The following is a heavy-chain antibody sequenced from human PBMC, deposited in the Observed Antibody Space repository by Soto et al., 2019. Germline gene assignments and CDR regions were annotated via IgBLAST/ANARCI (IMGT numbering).Heavy chain of an antibody. D-gene: IGHD3-9*01. J-gene: IGHJ4*02. CDR3: ATSFRYRDN. CDR2: ISGTATRT. V-gene: IGHV3-23*01. CDR1: GFTANKTP. Sequence: EVQLLESGGGFVLPGGSLRLSCTGSGFTANKTPFRWVRQLPRKRLEWVTTISGTATRTYDVFSVKGRFFITKDNSKNTVTLQMNNLTLDHTSGYYWATSFRYRDNWGQGTRITFSS.